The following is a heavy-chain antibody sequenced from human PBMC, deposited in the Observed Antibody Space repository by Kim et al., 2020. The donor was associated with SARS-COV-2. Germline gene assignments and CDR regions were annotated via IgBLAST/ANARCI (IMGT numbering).Heavy chain of an antibody. J-gene: IGHJ4*02. CDR1: GGSISSSNW. CDR2: IYHSGST. Sequence: SETLSLTCAVSGGSISSSNWRSWVRQPPGKGLEWIGEIYHSGSTNYNPSLKSRVTISVDKSKNQFSLKLSSVTAADTAVYYCRLGITMVRGVMGVYWGQGTLVTVSS. CDR3: RLGITMVRGVMGVY. D-gene: IGHD3-10*01. V-gene: IGHV4-4*02.